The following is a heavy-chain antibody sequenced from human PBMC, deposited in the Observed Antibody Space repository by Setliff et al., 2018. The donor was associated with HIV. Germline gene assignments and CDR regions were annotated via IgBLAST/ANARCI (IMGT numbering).Heavy chain of an antibody. CDR1: GFTFNSYW. J-gene: IGHJ1*01. CDR3: AQAQTSVSGSYYQYLQH. CDR2: LSGSGGST. Sequence: GGSLRLSCAASGFTFNSYWMYWVRQAPGKGLEWVSSLSGSGGSTYYADSVKGRFTISRDNSKNTLYLRMNSLRAEDTAVYYCAQAQTSVSGSYYQYLQHWGQGTLVTVSS. V-gene: IGHV3-23*01. D-gene: IGHD3-10*01.